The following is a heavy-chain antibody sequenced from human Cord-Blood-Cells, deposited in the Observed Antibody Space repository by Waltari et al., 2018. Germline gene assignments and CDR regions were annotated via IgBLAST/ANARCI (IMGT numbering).Heavy chain of an antibody. Sequence: QVQLQQWGAGLLKPSETLSLTCAVYGGSFSGYYWSWIRQPPGKGLEWIGEINHSGSTNYNPSLKSRVTISVDTSKNQFSLKLSSVTAADTAVYYCARHRKRVRGVIDYWGQRTLVTVSS. D-gene: IGHD3-10*01. CDR3: ARHRKRVRGVIDY. V-gene: IGHV4-34*01. CDR2: INHSGST. CDR1: GGSFSGYY. J-gene: IGHJ4*02.